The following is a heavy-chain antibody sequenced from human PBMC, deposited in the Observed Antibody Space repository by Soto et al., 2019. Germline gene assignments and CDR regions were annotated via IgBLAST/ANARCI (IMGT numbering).Heavy chain of an antibody. D-gene: IGHD3-22*01. CDR2: SHHSGST. J-gene: IGHJ5*02. V-gene: IGHV4-30-4*01. Sequence: QVQLQETGPGLVKPSETLSLTCTVSGGSIGSGDYYWSWIRQPPGKGLEWIGYSHHSGSTYYNPSIKSRSTMSVDTSKNHFALKLSSVTAADTAVYYWPREYNRNGYRRLAPWGQGTRFTVPS. CDR1: GGSIGSGDYY. CDR3: PREYNRNGYRRLAP.